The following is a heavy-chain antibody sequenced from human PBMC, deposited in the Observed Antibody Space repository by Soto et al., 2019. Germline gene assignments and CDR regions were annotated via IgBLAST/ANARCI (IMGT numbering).Heavy chain of an antibody. CDR2: IKSKIDGGTT. D-gene: IGHD3-22*01. V-gene: IGHV3-15*07. CDR1: GFTFSNAW. Sequence: GGSLRLSCAASGFTFSNAWINWVRQAPGKGPEWVGRIKSKIDGGTTDFAAPVKGRFAISRDDSRNMVYFQMNSLEIEDTAVYYCTTDSHFTMKLVRFDYWGLGTLVTVSS. J-gene: IGHJ4*01. CDR3: TTDSHFTMKLVRFDY.